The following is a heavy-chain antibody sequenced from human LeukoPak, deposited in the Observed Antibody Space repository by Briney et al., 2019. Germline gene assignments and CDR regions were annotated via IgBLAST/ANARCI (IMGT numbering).Heavy chain of an antibody. D-gene: IGHD6-25*01. J-gene: IGHJ6*02. CDR2: IWYDGSNK. CDR3: ARGAAGMDV. CDR1: GFTFSGYG. V-gene: IGHV3-33*01. Sequence: PGGSLRLSCAASGFTFSGYGMTGVGRAPGRGLGWVEVIWYDGSNKYYADSVKGRFTISRDNSKNTLYLQMNSLRAEDTAVYYCARGAAGMDVWGQGTTVTVSS.